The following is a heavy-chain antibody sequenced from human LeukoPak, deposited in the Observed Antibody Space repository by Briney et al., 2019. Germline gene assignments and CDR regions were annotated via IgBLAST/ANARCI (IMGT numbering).Heavy chain of an antibody. CDR1: GGTFSSYA. CDR2: IIPIFGTA. J-gene: IGHJ3*02. CDR3: ARDRYYYGSSGYPGAFDI. D-gene: IGHD3-22*01. Sequence: SVKVSCKASGGTFSSYAISWVRQATGQGLEWMGRIIPIFGTANYAQKFQGRVTITTDESTSTAYMELSSLRSEDTAVYYCARDRYYYGSSGYPGAFDIWGQGTMVTVSS. V-gene: IGHV1-69*05.